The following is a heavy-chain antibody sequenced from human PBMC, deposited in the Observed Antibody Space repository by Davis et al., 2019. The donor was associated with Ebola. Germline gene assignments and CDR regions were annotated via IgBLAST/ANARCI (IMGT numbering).Heavy chain of an antibody. CDR2: ISAYNGNT. D-gene: IGHD3-10*01. J-gene: IGHJ5*02. CDR1: GYTFTSYG. CDR3: ARDMGMVQEANWFDP. Sequence: ASVKVSCKASGYTFTSYGISWVRQAPGQGLEWMGWISAYNGNTNYAQKLQGRVTMTTDTSTSTAYMELRSLRSDDTAVYYCARDMGMVQEANWFDPWGQGTPVTVSS. V-gene: IGHV1-18*01.